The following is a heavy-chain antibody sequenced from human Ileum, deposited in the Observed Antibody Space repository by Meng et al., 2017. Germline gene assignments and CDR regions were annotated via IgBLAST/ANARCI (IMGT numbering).Heavy chain of an antibody. CDR1: GTW. CDR2: IFQSGRT. CDR3: ATSNDRDVYYLGY. D-gene: IGHD3-22*01. Sequence: QVQLQESGPRLVRSSGTLSLTCAVSGTWWSWVRQPPGKGLEWIGEIFQSGRTNYNPSLKSRVTIPIDKSKSQISLQLSAVTAADTAVYSCATSNDRDVYYLGYWGQGTLVTVSS. J-gene: IGHJ4*02. V-gene: IGHV4-4*02.